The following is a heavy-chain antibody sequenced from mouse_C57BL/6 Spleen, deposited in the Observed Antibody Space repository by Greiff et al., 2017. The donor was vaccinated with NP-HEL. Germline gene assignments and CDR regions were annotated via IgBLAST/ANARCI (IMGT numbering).Heavy chain of an antibody. D-gene: IGHD1-1*01. V-gene: IGHV7-3*01. CDR1: GFTFTDYY. J-gene: IGHJ4*01. CDR3: ARFGDYYGSYYAMDY. CDR2: IRNKANGYTT. Sequence: EVMLVESGGGLVQPGGSLSLSCAASGFTFTDYYMSWVRQPPGKALEWLGFIRNKANGYTTEYSASVKGRFTISRANSQSILYLQMNALRAEDSATYYCARFGDYYGSYYAMDYWGQGTSVTVSS.